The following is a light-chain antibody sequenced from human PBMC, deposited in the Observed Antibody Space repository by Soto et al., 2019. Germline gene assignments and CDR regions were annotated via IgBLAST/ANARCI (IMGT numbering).Light chain of an antibody. V-gene: IGKV3-20*01. CDR1: QSVSSSY. CDR2: GAS. Sequence: EIVLTQSPGTLSLSPGERATLSCRASQSVSSSYLAWYQQKPGQAPRLLIYGASSRATGIPDRISGSGSGTDFTLTISRLEPEDCAVYYFQQYGSSPWTFGQGTKVEVK. J-gene: IGKJ1*01. CDR3: QQYGSSPWT.